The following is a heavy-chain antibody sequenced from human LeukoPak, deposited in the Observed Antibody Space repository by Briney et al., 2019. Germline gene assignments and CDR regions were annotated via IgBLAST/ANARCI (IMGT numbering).Heavy chain of an antibody. Sequence: SETLSLTCTVSGGSISSYYWSWIRQPAGKGLEWIGRIYSTVSTNYNPSLKSRVTMSVDTSKNQFSLRLRSVTAADTAVYYCARQIASAGTAGFDFWGQGALVTVSS. CDR3: ARQIASAGTAGFDF. D-gene: IGHD6-13*01. CDR1: GGSISSYY. CDR2: IYSTVST. V-gene: IGHV4-4*07. J-gene: IGHJ4*02.